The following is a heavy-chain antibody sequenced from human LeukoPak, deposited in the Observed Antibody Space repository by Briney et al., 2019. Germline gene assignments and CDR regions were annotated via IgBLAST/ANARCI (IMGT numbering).Heavy chain of an antibody. CDR2: ISSNGGST. CDR3: ARARQGIAAAIPDY. CDR1: GFTFSSYA. Sequence: TGGCLRLSCAASGFTFSSYAMHWVRQAPGEGLEYVSAISSNGGSTYYANSVKGRFTISRDNSKNTLYLQMGSLRAEDMAVYYCARARQGIAAAIPDYWGQGTLVTVSS. V-gene: IGHV3-64*01. J-gene: IGHJ4*02. D-gene: IGHD6-13*01.